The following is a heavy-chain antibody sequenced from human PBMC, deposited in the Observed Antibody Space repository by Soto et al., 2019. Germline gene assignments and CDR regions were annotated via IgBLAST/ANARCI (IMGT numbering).Heavy chain of an antibody. CDR3: ATTGPY. CDR2: IWFDGSNK. CDR1: VFTFSSYG. Sequence: QVQLVESGGGVVQPGRSLRLFCAASVFTFSSYGMHWVRQAPGKGLEWVAVIWFDGSNKFYADSVKGRFTISRDNSKNTVSLQMNSLRDEDSAAYYCATTGPYWGQGTLVTVSS. V-gene: IGHV3-33*01. J-gene: IGHJ4*02.